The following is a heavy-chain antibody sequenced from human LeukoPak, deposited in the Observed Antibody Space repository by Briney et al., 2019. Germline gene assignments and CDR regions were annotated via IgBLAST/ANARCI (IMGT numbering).Heavy chain of an antibody. D-gene: IGHD2-15*01. CDR2: IYYSGST. Sequence: PSETLSLTCTVSGGSISSYYWSWIRQPPGKGLEWIGYIYYSGSTNYNPSLKSRVTISVDTSKNQSSLKLSSVTAADTAVYYCASSYCSGGSCYSMDYWGQGTLVTVSS. J-gene: IGHJ4*02. V-gene: IGHV4-59*01. CDR3: ASSYCSGGSCYSMDY. CDR1: GGSISSYY.